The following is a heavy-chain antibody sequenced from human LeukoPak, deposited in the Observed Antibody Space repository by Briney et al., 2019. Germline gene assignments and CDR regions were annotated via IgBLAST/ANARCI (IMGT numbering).Heavy chain of an antibody. CDR3: ARAPKLNAFDI. CDR1: GFTFSSYS. V-gene: IGHV3-21*01. Sequence: GGSLRLSCAASGFTFSSYSMNWVRQAPGKGLEWVSSISSSSSYIYYADSVKGRFTISRDNAKNSLYLQMNSLRAEDTAVYYCARAPKLNAFDIWGQGTMVTVSS. CDR2: ISSSSSYI. J-gene: IGHJ3*02.